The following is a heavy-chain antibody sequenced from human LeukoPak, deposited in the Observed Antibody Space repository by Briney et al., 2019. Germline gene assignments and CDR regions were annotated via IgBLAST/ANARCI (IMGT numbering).Heavy chain of an antibody. CDR2: IGAGGTYT. D-gene: IGHD1-26*01. Sequence: GRSLRLSCAASGFTFSNSGMHWVRQAPGKGLEWVSGIGAGGTYTYYADSVKGRFTISRDNAKNSLYLQMNSLRDDDTAVYYCARNEWAGFWGQGTLVTVSS. CDR3: ARNEWAGF. J-gene: IGHJ4*02. CDR1: GFTFSNSG. V-gene: IGHV3-21*01.